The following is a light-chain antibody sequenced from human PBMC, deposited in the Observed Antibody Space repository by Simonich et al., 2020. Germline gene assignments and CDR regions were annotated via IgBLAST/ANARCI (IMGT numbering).Light chain of an antibody. V-gene: IGLV2-11*01. CDR1: SSDVGGYND. CDR3: SSYTSSSNWV. CDR2: DVS. J-gene: IGLJ3*02. Sequence: QSALTQPRSVSGSPGQSVTISCTGTSSDVGGYNDVSWYQQHQGKAPKLLIYDVSKRPSGVSNRFSGSKSGNTASLTISGLQAEDEADYYCSSYTSSSNWVFGGGTKLTVL.